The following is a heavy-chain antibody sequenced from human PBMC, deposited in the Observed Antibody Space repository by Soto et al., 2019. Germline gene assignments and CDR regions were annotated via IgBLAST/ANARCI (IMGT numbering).Heavy chain of an antibody. D-gene: IGHD5-12*01. Sequence: SVKVSCKASGGTFSNYAINWVRQAPGQGLEWMGGIIPIFGTGNYAQKFQGRVTITADESTSTAYLDLSGLRPEDTAVYYCARPVEMATISRSYLFYWGQGTLVTVS. CDR3: ARPVEMATISRSYLFY. J-gene: IGHJ4*02. V-gene: IGHV1-69*13. CDR1: GGTFSNYA. CDR2: IIPIFGTG.